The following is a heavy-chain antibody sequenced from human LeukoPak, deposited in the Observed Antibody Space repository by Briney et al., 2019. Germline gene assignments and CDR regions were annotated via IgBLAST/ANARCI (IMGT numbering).Heavy chain of an antibody. J-gene: IGHJ3*02. Sequence: SETLSLTCTVSGGSLSSYYWSWIRQPPGKGLEWIGYIYYSGSTNYNPSLTSRVTISVDTSKNQFSLKLSSVTAADTAVYYCARDLTSGTGAFDIWGQGTMVTVSS. V-gene: IGHV4-59*01. D-gene: IGHD3/OR15-3a*01. CDR1: GGSLSSYY. CDR3: ARDLTSGTGAFDI. CDR2: IYYSGST.